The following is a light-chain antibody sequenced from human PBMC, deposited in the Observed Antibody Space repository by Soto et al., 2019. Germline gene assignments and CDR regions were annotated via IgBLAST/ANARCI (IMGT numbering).Light chain of an antibody. CDR1: QSVSSN. CDR2: GAS. V-gene: IGKV3D-15*01. J-gene: IGKJ1*01. Sequence: EIVMTQSPATLSVSPEERATLSCRASQSVSSNLAWYQQKPGQAPRLLIYGASTRATGIPARFSGSGSGTEFTLTISSMKSEDFAVYYCQQYNNWPRTFGQGTKVDIK. CDR3: QQYNNWPRT.